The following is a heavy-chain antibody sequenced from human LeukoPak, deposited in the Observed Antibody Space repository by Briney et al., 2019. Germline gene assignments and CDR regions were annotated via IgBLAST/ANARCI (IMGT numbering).Heavy chain of an antibody. Sequence: ASVKVSCKASGYTFTSYSISWVRQAPGQGLEWMGWISAYNGNTIYAQKVKGRVTMTTDTSTSTAYMELRSLKSDDTAVYYCARHGLDYGDFRRGWFDPWGQGTLVTVSS. D-gene: IGHD4-17*01. J-gene: IGHJ5*02. CDR1: GYTFTSYS. V-gene: IGHV1-18*01. CDR2: ISAYNGNT. CDR3: ARHGLDYGDFRRGWFDP.